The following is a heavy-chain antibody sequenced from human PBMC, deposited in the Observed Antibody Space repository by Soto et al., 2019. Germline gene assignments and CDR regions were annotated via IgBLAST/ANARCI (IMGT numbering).Heavy chain of an antibody. V-gene: IGHV4-59*01. J-gene: IGHJ4*02. D-gene: IGHD3-3*01. Sequence: QVQLQESGPGLVKPSETLSLTCTVSGGSISSYYWSSIRQPPGKGLEWIGYMYYSGRTNYNPSLKSRVTISIDTSRNQFSLKLSSVTAADTAVYYCARGTFGVVKDWGQGTLVTVSS. CDR1: GGSISSYY. CDR3: ARGTFGVVKD. CDR2: MYYSGRT.